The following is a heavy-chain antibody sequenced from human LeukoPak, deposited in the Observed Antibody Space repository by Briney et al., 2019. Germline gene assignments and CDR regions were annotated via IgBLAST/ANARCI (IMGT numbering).Heavy chain of an antibody. V-gene: IGHV3-9*01. J-gene: IGHJ4*02. CDR3: AKDISYGYGQLSVYYFDY. D-gene: IGHD5-18*01. CDR2: ISWNSGSI. Sequence: PGGSLRLSCAASGFTFDDYAMHWVRQAPGEGLEWVSGISWNSGSIGYADSVKGRFTISRDHAKNSLYLQMNSLRAEDTALYYCAKDISYGYGQLSVYYFDYWGQGTLVTVSS. CDR1: GFTFDDYA.